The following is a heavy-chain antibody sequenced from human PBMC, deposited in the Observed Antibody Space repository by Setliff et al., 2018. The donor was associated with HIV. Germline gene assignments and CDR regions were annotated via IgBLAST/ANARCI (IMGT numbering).Heavy chain of an antibody. CDR1: GFTFSIYS. J-gene: IGHJ6*02. CDR3: ARRGIIGTSHYHGMDV. CDR2: ISSSGKYI. D-gene: IGHD1-20*01. Sequence: GGSLRLSCTASGFTFSIYSMNWVRQAPGKGLEWVSSISSSGKYIYYADSVKGRLTISRGNAKNSLYLQMNSLRAEDTAVYYCARRGIIGTSHYHGMDVWGQGTLVTVSS. V-gene: IGHV3-21*01.